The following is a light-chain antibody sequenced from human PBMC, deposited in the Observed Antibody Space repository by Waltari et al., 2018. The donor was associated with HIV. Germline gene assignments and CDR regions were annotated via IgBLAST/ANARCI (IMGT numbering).Light chain of an antibody. J-gene: IGLJ3*02. CDR2: GNF. CDR3: QSYDSSLSGSV. Sequence: QSVLTQPPSVSGAPGQRVTIPCTGSSSNIGAGYDVHWYQQFPGSAPKPLINGNFNRPSGVPDRFSDSKSGTSASLAITGLQAEDEADYYCQSYDSSLSGSVFGGGTKLTVL. CDR1: SSNIGAGYD. V-gene: IGLV1-40*01.